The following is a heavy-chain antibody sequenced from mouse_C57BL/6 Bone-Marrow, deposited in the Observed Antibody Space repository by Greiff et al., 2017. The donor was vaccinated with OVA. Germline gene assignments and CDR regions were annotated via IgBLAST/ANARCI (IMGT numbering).Heavy chain of an antibody. CDR3: ATNWVFAY. D-gene: IGHD4-1*01. Sequence: QVQLQQSGPELVKPGASVKISCKASGYAFSSSWMNRVKQRPGKGLEWIGRIYPGDGDTNYNGKFKGKATLTADKSSSTAYMQLSSLTSEDSAVYFCATNWVFAYWGQGTLVTVSA. CDR1: GYAFSSSW. J-gene: IGHJ3*01. CDR2: IYPGDGDT. V-gene: IGHV1-82*01.